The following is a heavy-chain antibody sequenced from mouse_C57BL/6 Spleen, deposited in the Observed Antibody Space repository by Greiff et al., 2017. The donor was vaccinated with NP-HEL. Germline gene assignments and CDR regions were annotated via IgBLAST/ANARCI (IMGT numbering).Heavy chain of an antibody. V-gene: IGHV1-61*01. D-gene: IGHD1-1*01. CDR3: ARDSRGAY. J-gene: IGHJ3*01. CDR1: GYTFTSYW. Sequence: QVQLKQPGAELVRPGSSVKLSCKASGYTFTSYWMDWVKQRPGQGLEWIGNIYPSDSETHYNQKFKDKATLTVDKSSSTAYMQLSSLTSEDSTVYYCARDSRGAYWGQGTLVTVSA. CDR2: IYPSDSET.